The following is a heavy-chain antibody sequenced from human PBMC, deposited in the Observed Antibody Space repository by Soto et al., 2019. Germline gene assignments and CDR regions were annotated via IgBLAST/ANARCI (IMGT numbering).Heavy chain of an antibody. CDR2: ISSSSSTI. CDR1: GFPFSSYG. J-gene: IGHJ6*02. CDR3: ASDNKGNDYYYYGMDV. Sequence: EVQLVESGGGLVQPGGSLRLSWAASGFPFSSYGMNWVRQAPGKGLEGVSYISSSSSTIYYADSVKGRFTISRDNAKNSLYLQMNSLRDEDTAVYYCASDNKGNDYYYYGMDVWGQGTTVTVSS. V-gene: IGHV3-48*02.